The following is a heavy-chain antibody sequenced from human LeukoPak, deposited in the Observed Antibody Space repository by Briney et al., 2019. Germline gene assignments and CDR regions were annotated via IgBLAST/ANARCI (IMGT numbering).Heavy chain of an antibody. V-gene: IGHV3-30*02. CDR2: IRYDGSNK. CDR3: AKIDYDSSAYRTFDY. J-gene: IGHJ4*02. D-gene: IGHD3-22*01. CDR1: GFIFSTYG. Sequence: GGSLRLSCAASGFIFSTYGMHWVRQAPGKGLEWVAFIRYDGSNKYYADSVKGRFTISRDNSKNTLYLQMNSLRAEDTAVYYCAKIDYDSSAYRTFDYWGQGTLVTVSS.